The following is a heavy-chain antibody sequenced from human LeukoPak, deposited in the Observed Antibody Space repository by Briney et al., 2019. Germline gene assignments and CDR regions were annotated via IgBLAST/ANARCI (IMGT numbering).Heavy chain of an antibody. Sequence: GGSLRLSCAASGFTVSNNYMTWVRQAPGKGLEWVSVIYGGGGTYYTDSVKGRFTISRDNSKNTLYLQMNSLRAEDTAVYYCARDPFDYWGQGTLVTVSS. CDR2: IYGGGGT. J-gene: IGHJ4*02. V-gene: IGHV3-66*01. CDR1: GFTVSNNY. CDR3: ARDPFDY.